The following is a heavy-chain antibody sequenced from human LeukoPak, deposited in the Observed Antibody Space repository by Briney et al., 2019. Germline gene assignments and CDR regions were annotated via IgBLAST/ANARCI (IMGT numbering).Heavy chain of an antibody. J-gene: IGHJ3*02. V-gene: IGHV4-61*01. Sequence: SETLSLTCTVSGYSISSGYYWSWIRQPPGKGLEWIGYIYYSGSTNYNPSLKSRVTISVDRSKNQVFLRLGSVTAADTAVYYCARIPAGYTYGKGAFDIWGQGTMVTVSS. CDR2: IYYSGST. CDR3: ARIPAGYTYGKGAFDI. D-gene: IGHD5-18*01. CDR1: GYSISSGYY.